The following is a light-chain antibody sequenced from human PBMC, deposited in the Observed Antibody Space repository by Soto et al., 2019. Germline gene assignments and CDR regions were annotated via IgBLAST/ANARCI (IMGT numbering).Light chain of an antibody. CDR1: QIISSY. V-gene: IGKV1-39*01. J-gene: IGKJ5*01. Sequence: DLQMIQSPSSLSASVGDRVTITCRASQIISSYLNWYQQKPEQAPKSLIYAASNSQSGVPSRFSGSGSGTDFTLTISSLQPEDFATDYWHQSFNTPITFGQGTRLE. CDR2: AAS. CDR3: HQSFNTPIT.